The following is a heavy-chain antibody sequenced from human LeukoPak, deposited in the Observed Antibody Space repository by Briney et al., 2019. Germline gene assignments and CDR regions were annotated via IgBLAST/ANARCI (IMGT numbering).Heavy chain of an antibody. Sequence: SQTLSLTCAASGDSVTSKTATWNWIRQSPSRGLEWLGRTYFRSKWYYDYAMSVKGRVTINPDTSKNHFSLHLDSVTPEDTAVYYCARDHWYDILSFDYWGQGTLVTASS. CDR1: GDSVTSKTAT. CDR3: ARDHWYDILSFDY. CDR2: TYFRSKWYY. V-gene: IGHV6-1*01. D-gene: IGHD3-9*01. J-gene: IGHJ4*02.